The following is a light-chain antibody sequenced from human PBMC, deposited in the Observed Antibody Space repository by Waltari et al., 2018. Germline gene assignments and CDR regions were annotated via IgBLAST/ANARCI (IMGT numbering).Light chain of an antibody. J-gene: IGKJ2*01. CDR2: KAS. CDR1: QSISSW. Sequence: DIQMTQSPSTLSASIGDRVTITCRASQSISSWVAVYQQRPGEAPKLLIYKASSLQVGVSSRFSGSGSGTEFTLTISSLQADDFATYYCQQYDTYPYTFGQGTKLDIK. CDR3: QQYDTYPYT. V-gene: IGKV1-5*03.